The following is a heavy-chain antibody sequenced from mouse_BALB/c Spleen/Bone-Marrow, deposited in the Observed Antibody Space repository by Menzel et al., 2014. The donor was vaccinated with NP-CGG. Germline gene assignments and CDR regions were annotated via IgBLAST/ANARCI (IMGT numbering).Heavy chain of an antibody. J-gene: IGHJ2*01. CDR3: ARRRREDYFDY. D-gene: IGHD2-12*01. Sequence: QVHVKQSGAELARPGASVKLSCKASGYTFTSYWMQWVKQRPGQGLEWIGAIYPGDGDTRYTQKFKGKATLTADKSSSTAYMQLSSLASEDSAVYYCARRRREDYFDYWGQGTTLTVSS. CDR2: IYPGDGDT. CDR1: GYTFTSYW. V-gene: IGHV1-87*01.